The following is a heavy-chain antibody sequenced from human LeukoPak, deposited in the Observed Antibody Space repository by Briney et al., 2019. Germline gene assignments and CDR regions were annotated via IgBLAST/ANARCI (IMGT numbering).Heavy chain of an antibody. V-gene: IGHV4-59*01. CDR3: ARSAAGPFDY. J-gene: IGHJ4*02. CDR2: IYYSGST. Sequence: PSETLSLTCTVSGGSISSYYWSWIRQPPGKGLEWIGYIYYSGSTNYNPSLKSRITISVDTSKNQFSLKLSPVTAADTAVYYCARSAAGPFDYWGQGTLVTVSS. D-gene: IGHD6-13*01. CDR1: GGSISSYY.